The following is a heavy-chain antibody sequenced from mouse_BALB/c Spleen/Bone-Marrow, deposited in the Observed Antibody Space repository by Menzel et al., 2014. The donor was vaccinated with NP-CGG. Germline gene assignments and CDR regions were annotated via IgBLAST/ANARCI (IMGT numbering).Heavy chain of an antibody. CDR3: ARQGYYGRSDY. Sequence: DVMLVESGGGLVQPGGSLKLPCAASGFDFSRYWMSWVRQAPGKGLEWIGEINPDSSTINYTPSLKDKLIISRDNAKNTLYLQMSKVRSEDTALYYCARQGYYGRSDYWGQGTTLTVSS. J-gene: IGHJ2*01. D-gene: IGHD1-1*01. V-gene: IGHV4-1*02. CDR2: INPDSSTI. CDR1: GFDFSRYW.